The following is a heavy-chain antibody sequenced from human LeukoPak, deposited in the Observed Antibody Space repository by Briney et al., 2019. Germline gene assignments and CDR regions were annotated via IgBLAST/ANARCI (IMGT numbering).Heavy chain of an antibody. CDR2: ISAYNGKK. D-gene: IGHD2-2*01. CDR3: ARVGDDIVVVPAATEDYYYYYGMDV. Sequence: ASVKVCCTASGYTFTSYGISWVRQAAGHGLEWMGWISAYNGKKNYAQKLQGRVTMTTDTSTSTAYMELRSLRSDDTAVYYCARVGDDIVVVPAATEDYYYYYGMDVWGKGTTVTVSS. V-gene: IGHV1-18*04. CDR1: GYTFTSYG. J-gene: IGHJ6*04.